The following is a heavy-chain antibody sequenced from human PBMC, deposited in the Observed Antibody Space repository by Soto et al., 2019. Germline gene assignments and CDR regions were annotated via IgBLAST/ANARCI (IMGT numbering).Heavy chain of an antibody. D-gene: IGHD3-10*01. J-gene: IGHJ4*02. Sequence: PGGSLRLSCAASGFAFSSYAMSWVRQAPGKGLEWVSSISGSTSGTYYADAVKGRFTISRDNSNNTLYLQMNSLSAEDTAVYYCATWSQPHVSLWFGPFDFWGQGTLVTVSS. V-gene: IGHV3-23*01. CDR3: ATWSQPHVSLWFGPFDF. CDR1: GFAFSSYA. CDR2: ISGSTSGT.